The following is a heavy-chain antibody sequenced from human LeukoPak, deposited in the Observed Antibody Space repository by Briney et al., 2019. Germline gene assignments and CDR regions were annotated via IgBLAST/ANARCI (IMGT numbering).Heavy chain of an antibody. CDR1: GGTFSSYT. CDR3: ARSVVVPAAITYYWHFDL. Sequence: ASVKVSCKASGGTFSSYTISWVRQAPGQGLEWMGRIIPILGIANYAQKFQGRVTITADKSTSTAYMELSSLRSEDTAVYYCARSVVVPAAITYYWHFDLWGRGTLVTVSS. J-gene: IGHJ2*01. D-gene: IGHD2-2*02. CDR2: IIPILGIA. V-gene: IGHV1-69*02.